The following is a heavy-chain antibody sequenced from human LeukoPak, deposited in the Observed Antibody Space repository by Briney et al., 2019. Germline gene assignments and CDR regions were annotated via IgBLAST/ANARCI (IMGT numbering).Heavy chain of an antibody. CDR1: GGSFSGYY. CDR2: INHSGSA. J-gene: IGHJ6*02. CDR3: ARGAWAHYYYYGMDV. Sequence: SETLSLTCAVSGGSFSGYYWTWIRQPPGKGLEWIGEINHSGSANYNPSLMSRVTISLDTSKNHFSLNLSSVTAADTAVYYCARGAWAHYYYYGMDVWGQGTTVTVSS. V-gene: IGHV4-34*01. D-gene: IGHD3-16*01.